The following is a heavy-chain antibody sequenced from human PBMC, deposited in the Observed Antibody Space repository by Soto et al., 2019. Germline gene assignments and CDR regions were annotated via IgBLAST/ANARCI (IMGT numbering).Heavy chain of an antibody. D-gene: IGHD4-4*01. V-gene: IGHV4-39*02. CDR2: ISYSGSTSY. Sequence: PSETLSLTCTVSGGSISSSDYYWGWVRQPPGKGLEWIGHISYSGSTSYSYSPSLESRVAISVDPSKKHFSLNLSSVTAADTAVYFCARLLTTSSPYFAYWGQGALVTVSS. J-gene: IGHJ4*01. CDR1: GGSISSSDYY. CDR3: ARLLTTSSPYFAY.